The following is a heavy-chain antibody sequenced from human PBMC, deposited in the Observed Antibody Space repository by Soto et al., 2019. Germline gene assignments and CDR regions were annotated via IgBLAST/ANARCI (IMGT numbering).Heavy chain of an antibody. D-gene: IGHD3-10*01. J-gene: IGHJ5*02. CDR1: GYTFSDYA. CDR3: ARGTPVWFDP. V-gene: IGHV1-3*05. CDR2: INAGNGNT. Sequence: QVQLVQSGAEEKKPGASVKVSCKASGYTFSDYAIHWVRQAPGQRPEWMGWINAGNGNTKYSQKFQGRVTITRHTSASTAYMELSSLTSEDTAVYYCARGTPVWFDPWGQGTLVTVSS.